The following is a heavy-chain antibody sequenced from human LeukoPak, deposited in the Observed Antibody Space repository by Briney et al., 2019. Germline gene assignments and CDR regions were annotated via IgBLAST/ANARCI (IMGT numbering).Heavy chain of an antibody. CDR1: GGTFSSYA. V-gene: IGHV1-69*13. CDR3: ARDLGDIVLMRGNGWFDP. J-gene: IGHJ5*02. CDR2: IIPIFGTA. D-gene: IGHD2-8*01. Sequence: SVKVSCKASGGTFSSYAISWVRQAPGQGLEWMGGIIPIFGTANCAQKFQGRVTITADESTSTAYMELSSLRSEDTAVYYCARDLGDIVLMRGNGWFDPWGQGTLVTVSS.